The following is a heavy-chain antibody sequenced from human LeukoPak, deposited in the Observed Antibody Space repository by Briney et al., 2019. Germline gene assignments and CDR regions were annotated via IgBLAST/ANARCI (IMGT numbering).Heavy chain of an antibody. CDR1: SGSISGFY. Sequence: PSETLSLTCAVSSGSISGFYWSWIRQPPGKGLEWIGFIYYSGSTNYNPSLKSRLSISVDTSKNQFSLKLSSVTAADTAVYYCARLSRIAAAGSYSYHSMDVWGQGTTVTVSS. V-gene: IGHV4-59*08. CDR2: IYYSGST. J-gene: IGHJ6*03. CDR3: ARLSRIAAAGSYSYHSMDV. D-gene: IGHD6-13*01.